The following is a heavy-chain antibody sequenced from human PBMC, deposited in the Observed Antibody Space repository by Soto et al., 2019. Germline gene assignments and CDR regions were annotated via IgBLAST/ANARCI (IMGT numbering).Heavy chain of an antibody. J-gene: IGHJ5*02. CDR2: LIPIFGTA. Sequence: GASVKVSCNASGGTFSSYAISWVRQAPGQGLEWMGGLIPIFGTANYAQKFQGRVTITADESTSTAYMELSSLRSEDTAVYYCANSGTRSGPFDPWGQGTLVTVSS. CDR1: GGTFSSYA. D-gene: IGHD1-7*01. CDR3: ANSGTRSGPFDP. V-gene: IGHV1-69*13.